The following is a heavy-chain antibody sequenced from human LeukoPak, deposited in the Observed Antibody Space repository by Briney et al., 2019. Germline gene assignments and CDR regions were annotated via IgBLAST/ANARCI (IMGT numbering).Heavy chain of an antibody. V-gene: IGHV1-46*01. D-gene: IGHD1-26*01. CDR3: ARVLIVGARDMDV. J-gene: IGHJ6*03. CDR1: GYTFTGYY. CDR2: INPSGGST. Sequence: ASVKVSCKASGYTFTGYYMHWVRQAPGQGLEWMGIINPSGGSTSYAQKFQGRDTMTRDMSTSTVCMELSSLRSEDTAVYYCARVLIVGARDMDVWGKGTTVTVSS.